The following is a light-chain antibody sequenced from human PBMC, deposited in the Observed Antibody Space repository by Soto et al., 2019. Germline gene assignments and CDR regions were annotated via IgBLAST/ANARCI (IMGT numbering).Light chain of an antibody. CDR2: KAS. V-gene: IGKV1-5*03. CDR1: RIESSC. Sequence: DLQMTQSPSTLSGSVGDRVTITCRASRIESSCLTRHQQKPGKAPKLLKCKASTLKSGVSSRFSGSGSGPEFTVTISCLQADDFASYYCQNYNSYSGAFGKGTKADIK. CDR3: QNYNSYSGA. J-gene: IGKJ1*01.